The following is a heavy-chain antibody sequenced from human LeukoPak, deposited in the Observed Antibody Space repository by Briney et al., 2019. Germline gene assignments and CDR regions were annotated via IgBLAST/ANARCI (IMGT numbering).Heavy chain of an antibody. D-gene: IGHD4-17*01. CDR3: GVDYGIDN. V-gene: IGHV4-39*01. CDR2: IDYNGNT. Sequence: PSETLSLTCTVSGGSIRRTSYYWGWIRQPPGKGLEWIGCIDYNGNTYYSPSLKSRVAISVDTSKNQFSLRLNSVTAADTAVYFRGVDYGIDNWGQGTLVTVSS. CDR1: GGSIRRTSYY. J-gene: IGHJ4*02.